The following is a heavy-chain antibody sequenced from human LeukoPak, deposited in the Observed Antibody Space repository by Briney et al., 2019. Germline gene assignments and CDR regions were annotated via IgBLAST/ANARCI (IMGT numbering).Heavy chain of an antibody. J-gene: IGHJ4*02. D-gene: IGHD3-3*01. CDR3: TRQESDFWSGYYTGYFDY. CDR2: RSKANSYAT. Sequence: GGSLKLFCAASGFTFSGSAMHWVRQASGKGLEWVGRRSKANSYATAYAASVKGRFTISRDDSKNTAYLQMNSLKTEDTAVYYCTRQESDFWSGYYTGYFDYWGQGTLVTVSS. CDR1: GFTFSGSA. V-gene: IGHV3-73*01.